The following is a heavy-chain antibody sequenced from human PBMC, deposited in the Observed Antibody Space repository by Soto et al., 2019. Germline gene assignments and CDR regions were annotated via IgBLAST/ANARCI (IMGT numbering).Heavy chain of an antibody. D-gene: IGHD1-1*01. V-gene: IGHV3-48*01. J-gene: IGHJ4*02. CDR1: GFPFSSYS. CDR3: ARDVNGDSAPF. Sequence: GGSLRLSCAASGFPFSSYSMYWVRQAPGEGLEWVSLITGSGHIVYYVDSVKGRFTISRDNAKNSLYLQMNSLRAEDTAVYYCARDVNGDSAPFWGQGTLVTVSS. CDR2: ITGSGHIV.